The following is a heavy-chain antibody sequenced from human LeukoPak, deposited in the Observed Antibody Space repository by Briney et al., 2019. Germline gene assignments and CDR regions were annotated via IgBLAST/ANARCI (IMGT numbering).Heavy chain of an antibody. CDR1: GYTLIGYY. V-gene: IGHV1-2*02. CDR2: INPNSGGT. CDR3: AKDHTIRSFDS. Sequence: VASVKGSCKASGYTLIGYYMHWVRQAPGQGLEWMGWINPNSGGTNYAQKFQGGVTMTRDRSISTAYMELSRLRSDDTAVYYCAKDHTIRSFDSWGQGALVTVSS. J-gene: IGHJ4*02. D-gene: IGHD1-14*01.